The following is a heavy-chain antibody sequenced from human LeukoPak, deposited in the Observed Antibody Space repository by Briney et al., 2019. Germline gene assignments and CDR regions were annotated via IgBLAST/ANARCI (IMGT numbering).Heavy chain of an antibody. CDR3: AADVSTTNIFGY. J-gene: IGHJ4*02. Sequence: PVRSLGRARAAPQLTLRTYWMHWVREAPGKGLVWDTLINRDGSSKLYVSCVKGRFTISRDNANTLLQLQMTSLRAEDTAIYYCAADVSTTNIFGYWGQGTLVTVSS. CDR1: QLTLRTYW. CDR2: INRDGSSK. V-gene: IGHV3-74*01. D-gene: IGHD2-8*01.